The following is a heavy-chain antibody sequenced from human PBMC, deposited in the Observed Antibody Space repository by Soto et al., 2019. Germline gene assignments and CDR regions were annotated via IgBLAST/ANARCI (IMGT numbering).Heavy chain of an antibody. CDR3: AKTAEAVAGTVYGY. CDR1: GFTFINYA. J-gene: IGHJ4*02. V-gene: IGHV3-23*01. CDR2: IGGSGGSP. Sequence: GSLRLSCAASGFTFINYAMCCVLQSRGKGLEWVSAIGGSGGSPYYADSVKGRFTISRDNSKSTLYLQMNSLRAEDTAAYYCAKTAEAVAGTVYGYWGQGTLVTVSS. D-gene: IGHD6-19*01.